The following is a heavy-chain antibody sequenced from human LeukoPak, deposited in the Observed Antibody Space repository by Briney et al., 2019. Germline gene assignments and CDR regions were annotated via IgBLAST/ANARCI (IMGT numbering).Heavy chain of an antibody. Sequence: ASVKVSCKASGGTFSSYAIGWVRQAPGQGLEWMGWINPNSGGTNYAQKFQGWVTMTRDTSISTAYMELSRLRSDDTAVYYCARDPGPNGRPEFAFDIWGQGTMVTVSS. CDR3: ARDPGPNGRPEFAFDI. J-gene: IGHJ3*02. D-gene: IGHD1/OR15-1a*01. CDR2: INPNSGGT. V-gene: IGHV1-2*04. CDR1: GGTFSSYA.